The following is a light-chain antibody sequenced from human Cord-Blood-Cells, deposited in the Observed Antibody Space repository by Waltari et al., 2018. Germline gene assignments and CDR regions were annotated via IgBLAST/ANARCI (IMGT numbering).Light chain of an antibody. Sequence: EIVLTQSPATLSLSPVERATLSCRASQSVSSYFAWYQQKPGQAPRLLIYDASNRATGIPARFSGSGSGTDFTLTISSLEPEDFAVYYCQQRSNWPITFGQGTRLEIK. CDR3: QQRSNWPIT. V-gene: IGKV3-11*01. CDR1: QSVSSY. J-gene: IGKJ5*01. CDR2: DAS.